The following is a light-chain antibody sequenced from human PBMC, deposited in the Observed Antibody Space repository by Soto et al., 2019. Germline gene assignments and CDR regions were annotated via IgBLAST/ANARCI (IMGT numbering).Light chain of an antibody. V-gene: IGKV3-11*01. CDR2: DAF. CDR3: QQRSNWPPV. Sequence: EIVLTQSPATLSLSPGEIATLSCRASQSVKNYLAWYQQKPGQAPRLLISDAFNRAPGIPARFRGSGSGTDFTLTISSLEPEDFAVYYCQQRSNWPPVFGPGTKVDIK. J-gene: IGKJ3*01. CDR1: QSVKNY.